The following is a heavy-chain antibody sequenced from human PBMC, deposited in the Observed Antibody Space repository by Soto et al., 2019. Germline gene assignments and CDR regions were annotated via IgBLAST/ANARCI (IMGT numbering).Heavy chain of an antibody. V-gene: IGHV1-69*02. Sequence: QVQLVQSGAEVKKPGSSVKVSCKASGGTFSSYTISWVRQVPGQGREWMGRIIPILGIANYAQKFQGRVTITADKSTSTAYMELSSLRSDDTAVYYCARDGAVAAKSLDYWGQGTLVTVSS. CDR1: GGTFSSYT. CDR2: IIPILGIA. CDR3: ARDGAVAAKSLDY. J-gene: IGHJ4*02. D-gene: IGHD2-15*01.